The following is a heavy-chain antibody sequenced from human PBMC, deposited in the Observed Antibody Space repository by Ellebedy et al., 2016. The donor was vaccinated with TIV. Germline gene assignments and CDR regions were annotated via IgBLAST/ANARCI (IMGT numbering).Heavy chain of an antibody. J-gene: IGHJ4*02. CDR1: GGSISSYY. CDR3: ARLTSGYYANFDY. CDR2: IYYNGNT. D-gene: IGHD3-3*01. Sequence: SETLSLXXTVSGGSISSYYWSWIRQPPGKGLECIGYIYYNGNTNYNPSLKSRVTISVDTSKNQFSLKLSSVTAADTAVYYCARLTSGYYANFDYWGQGNLVTVSS. V-gene: IGHV4-59*01.